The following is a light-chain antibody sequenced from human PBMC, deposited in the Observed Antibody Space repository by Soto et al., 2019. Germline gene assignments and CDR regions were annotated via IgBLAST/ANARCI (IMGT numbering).Light chain of an antibody. J-gene: IGKJ1*01. CDR3: QQYGSSRT. CDR2: GAS. CDR1: ETVSSSS. Sequence: DIVLTQSPGTLSLSPGERATLSCRASETVSSSSLAWYQQKPGQAPRLLIYGASSRATGIPDRFSGSGSGTDFTLTISRLEPEDFAGYYCQQYGSSRTFGQGTKVEVK. V-gene: IGKV3-20*01.